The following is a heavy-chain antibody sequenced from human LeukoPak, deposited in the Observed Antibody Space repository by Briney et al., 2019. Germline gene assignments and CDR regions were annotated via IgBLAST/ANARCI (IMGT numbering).Heavy chain of an antibody. CDR2: INPNSGGT. J-gene: IGHJ5*02. Sequence: ASVKVSCKASGYTFTGYYMHWVRQAPGQGLEWMGWINPNSGGTNYAQKFQGRATMTRDTSISTAYMELSRLRSDDTAVYYCARRARGVPAVAYNWFDPWGQGTLVTVSS. CDR3: ARRARGVPAVAYNWFDP. CDR1: GYTFTGYY. D-gene: IGHD2-2*01. V-gene: IGHV1-2*02.